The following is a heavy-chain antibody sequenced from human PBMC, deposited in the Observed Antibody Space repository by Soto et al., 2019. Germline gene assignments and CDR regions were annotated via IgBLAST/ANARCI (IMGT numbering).Heavy chain of an antibody. CDR1: GGSISSGGYY. CDR3: ARGTLYYGSGSYLTRKPSDY. CDR2: IYYSGST. V-gene: IGHV4-31*03. J-gene: IGHJ4*02. D-gene: IGHD3-10*01. Sequence: QVQLQESGPGLVKPSQTLSLTCTVSGGSISSGGYYWSWIRQHPGKGLEWIGYIYYSGSTYYNPSLKSRVTISVDTSKNQFSLKLSSVTAADTAVYYCARGTLYYGSGSYLTRKPSDYWGQGTLVTVSS.